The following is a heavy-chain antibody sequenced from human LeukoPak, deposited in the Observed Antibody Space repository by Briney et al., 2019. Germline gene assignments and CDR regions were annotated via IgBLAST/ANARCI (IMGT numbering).Heavy chain of an antibody. D-gene: IGHD3-22*01. CDR2: IRYDGSNK. J-gene: IGHJ5*02. Sequence: GGSLRISCAASGFTFSSYGMHWVRQAPGKGLEWVAFIRYDGSNKYYADSVKGRFTISRDNSKNTLYLQMNSLRAEDTAVYYCAKDWHYYDSSGYYPNWFDPWGQGTLVTVSS. CDR3: AKDWHYYDSSGYYPNWFDP. V-gene: IGHV3-30*02. CDR1: GFTFSSYG.